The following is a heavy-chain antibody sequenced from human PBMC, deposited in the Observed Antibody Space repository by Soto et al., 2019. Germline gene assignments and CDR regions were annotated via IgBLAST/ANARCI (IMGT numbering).Heavy chain of an antibody. CDR3: AGKPCYWFEESAYYEGFGY. D-gene: IGHD3-22*01. Sequence: ESLMICCQCSGYSFFGYWIGWVRQMPGEGLEWMGIIYPDDSDTRYSPPFQGHVTISADKSISTAYLQWSRLKASDTAMYFCAGKPCYWFEESAYYEGFGYWGQGT. CDR2: IYPDDSDT. CDR1: GYSFFGYW. J-gene: IGHJ4*02. V-gene: IGHV5-51*01.